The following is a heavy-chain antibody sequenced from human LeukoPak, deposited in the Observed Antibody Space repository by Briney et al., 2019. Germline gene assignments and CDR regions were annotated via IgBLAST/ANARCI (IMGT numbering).Heavy chain of an antibody. V-gene: IGHV3-7*01. D-gene: IGHD3-22*01. Sequence: GGSLRLSCAASGFTFSSYWMSWVRQAPGKGLEWVANIKQDGSEKYYVDSVKGRFTISRDNAKNSLYLQMNSLRAEDTAVYYCARDPPNYDSSGYYFSGWGQGTLVTVSS. CDR2: IKQDGSEK. CDR1: GFTFSSYW. CDR3: ARDPPNYDSSGYYFSG. J-gene: IGHJ4*02.